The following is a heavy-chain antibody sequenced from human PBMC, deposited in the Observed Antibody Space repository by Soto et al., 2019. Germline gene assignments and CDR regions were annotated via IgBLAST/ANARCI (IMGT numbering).Heavy chain of an antibody. CDR1: GTSISSTFW. CDR3: ATLPPRIVVVKTELPT. V-gene: IGHV4-4*02. J-gene: IGHJ4*02. D-gene: IGHD2-15*01. CDR2: IYHTGST. Sequence: PSETLSLTCTVPGTSISSTFWWTWVRQPPGKGLEWIGEIYHTGSTKYNPSLKSRVTISVDKANNQFSLELRTVTVADTAVYYCATLPPRIVVVKTELPTWGQGTLVTVS.